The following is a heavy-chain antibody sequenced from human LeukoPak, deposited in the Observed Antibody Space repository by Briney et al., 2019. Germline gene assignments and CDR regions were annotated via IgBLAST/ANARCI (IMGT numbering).Heavy chain of an antibody. CDR1: GFTFSSYS. Sequence: PGGSLRLSCAASGFTFSSYSMNWVRQAPGKGLEWVSSISGSSSYIYYADSVKGRFTISKDNAKKSLYLQMNSLRAEDTAIYYCAKGLAVAGNGFDYWGQGALVTVSS. CDR2: ISGSSSYI. D-gene: IGHD6-19*01. V-gene: IGHV3-21*04. J-gene: IGHJ4*02. CDR3: AKGLAVAGNGFDY.